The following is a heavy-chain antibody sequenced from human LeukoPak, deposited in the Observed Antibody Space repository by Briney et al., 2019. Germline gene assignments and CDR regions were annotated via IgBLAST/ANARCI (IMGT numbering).Heavy chain of an antibody. D-gene: IGHD2-2*01. Sequence: GGTLRLSCAASGFTLSSSAMTWVRQAPGKGLDWVSIITDNGGSTFYADSVMGRFTISRDTSKNTLYLQMNSLRADDTAVYYCATVGGSCSSSNCYAYFDYWGQGTLVTVSS. CDR3: ATVGGSCSSSNCYAYFDY. J-gene: IGHJ4*02. V-gene: IGHV3-23*01. CDR1: GFTLSSSA. CDR2: ITDNGGST.